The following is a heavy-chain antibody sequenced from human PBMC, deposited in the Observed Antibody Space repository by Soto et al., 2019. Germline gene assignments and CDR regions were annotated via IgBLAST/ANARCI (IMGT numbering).Heavy chain of an antibody. CDR2: IIPIFGTA. Sequence: SVKVSCKASGGTFSSYAISWVRQAPGQGLEWMGGIIPIFGTANYAQKFQGRVTITADESTSTAYMELSSLRSEDTAVYYCARDDPAPRDYYDSSGYYSNWGQGTLVTVSS. CDR1: GGTFSSYA. CDR3: ARDDPAPRDYYDSSGYYSN. J-gene: IGHJ4*02. D-gene: IGHD3-22*01. V-gene: IGHV1-69*13.